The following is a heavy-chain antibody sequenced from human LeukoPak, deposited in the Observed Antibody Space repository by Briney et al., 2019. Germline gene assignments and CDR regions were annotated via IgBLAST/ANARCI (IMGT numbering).Heavy chain of an antibody. CDR1: GFTFSSYW. CDR2: ISSSRSYI. Sequence: GGSLRLSCVASGFTFSSYWMSWVRQAPGKGLEWVSFISSSRSYIYYADSVKGRFTISRDNAKNSLYLQMNSLRAEDTAVYYCARFIAAPYYFDYWGRGTLVTVSS. D-gene: IGHD6-13*01. CDR3: ARFIAAPYYFDY. J-gene: IGHJ4*02. V-gene: IGHV3-21*01.